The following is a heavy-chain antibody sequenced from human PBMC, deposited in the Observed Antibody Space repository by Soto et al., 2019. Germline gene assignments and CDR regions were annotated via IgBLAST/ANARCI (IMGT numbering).Heavy chain of an antibody. D-gene: IGHD3-22*01. Sequence: QVQLVESGGGVVQPGRSLRLSCEASGFTFSSYAMHWVRQAPGKGLEWVAVISYDGSNKYYADSVKGRFTISRDNSKNTLYLQMNSLRAEDTAVYYCARNHYYDSSGWIKDAFDIWGQGTMVTVSS. J-gene: IGHJ3*02. V-gene: IGHV3-30-3*01. CDR3: ARNHYYDSSGWIKDAFDI. CDR1: GFTFSSYA. CDR2: ISYDGSNK.